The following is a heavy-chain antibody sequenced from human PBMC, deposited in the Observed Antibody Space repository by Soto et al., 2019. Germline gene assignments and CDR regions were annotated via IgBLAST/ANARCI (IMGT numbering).Heavy chain of an antibody. CDR3: ARDRGSGIAVAGKSACPVY. J-gene: IGHJ4*02. D-gene: IGHD6-19*01. Sequence: QVQLVESGGGVVQPGRSLRLSCAASGFTFSSYAMHWVRQAPGKGLEWVAVISYDGSNKYYADSVKGRFTVSRDNSKNTLYLQINSLRAEDTAVFYCARDRGSGIAVAGKSACPVYWGQGTLVTVSS. V-gene: IGHV3-30-3*01. CDR1: GFTFSSYA. CDR2: ISYDGSNK.